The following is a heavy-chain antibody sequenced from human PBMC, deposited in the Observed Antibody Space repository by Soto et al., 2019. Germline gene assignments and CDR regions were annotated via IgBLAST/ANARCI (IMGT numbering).Heavy chain of an antibody. CDR1: GFSLSTTSVG. J-gene: IGHJ4*02. CDR2: IYGYDDR. V-gene: IGHV2-5*01. CDR3: AQSTPVNFKGDDCDV. Sequence: QITLKESGPPLVKPTQTLTLTCTLSGFSLSTTSVGVRWIRQPPGKALEWLVLIYGYDDRRYLPSLTNRLSITKETAGVQVVLTMTDTDPVDTATYYWAQSTPVNFKGDDCDVWGPGVLVTGSS. D-gene: IGHD2-21*02.